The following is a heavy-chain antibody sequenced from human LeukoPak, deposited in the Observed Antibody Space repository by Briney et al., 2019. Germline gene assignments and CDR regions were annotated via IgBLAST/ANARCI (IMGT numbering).Heavy chain of an antibody. CDR3: ARGGVRFDP. CDR2: IYYSGST. D-gene: IGHD2-21*01. Sequence: KPSETLSLTCTVSGGSISSSSYYWGWIRQPPGKGLEWIGSIYYSGSTYYNPSLKSRVTISVDTSKNQFSLKLSSVTAADTAVYYCARGGVRFDPWGQGTLVTVSS. J-gene: IGHJ5*02. V-gene: IGHV4-39*07. CDR1: GGSISSSSYY.